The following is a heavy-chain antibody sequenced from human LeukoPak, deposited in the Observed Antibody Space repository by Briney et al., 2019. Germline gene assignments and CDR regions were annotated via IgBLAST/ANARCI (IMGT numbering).Heavy chain of an antibody. CDR1: GGTFSSHA. D-gene: IGHD3-22*01. V-gene: IGHV1-69*04. CDR2: IIPIFGIA. Sequence: SVKVSCKASGGTFSSHAISWVRQAPGQGLEWMGRIIPIFGIANYAQKFQGRVTITADKSTSTAYMELSSLRSEDTAVYYCARERWEYYYDSSGSPFDYWGQGTLVTVSS. J-gene: IGHJ4*02. CDR3: ARERWEYYYDSSGSPFDY.